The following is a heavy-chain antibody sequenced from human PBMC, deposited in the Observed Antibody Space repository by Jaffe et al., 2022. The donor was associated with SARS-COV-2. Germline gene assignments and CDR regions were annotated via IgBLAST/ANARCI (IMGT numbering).Heavy chain of an antibody. D-gene: IGHD7-27*01. CDR3: ASGEGFHQLDY. Sequence: QVNLVESGGGVVQPGKSLRLSCAASGFTFRTHGMHWVRQAPGEGLEWVTSIRFDGSKQYYADSVKGRFTISRDNSLNTVYLQMSSLRAEDSAVYYCASGEGFHQLDYWGQGTLVTVSA. CDR2: IRFDGSKQ. CDR1: GFTFRTHG. J-gene: IGHJ4*02. V-gene: IGHV3-33*01.